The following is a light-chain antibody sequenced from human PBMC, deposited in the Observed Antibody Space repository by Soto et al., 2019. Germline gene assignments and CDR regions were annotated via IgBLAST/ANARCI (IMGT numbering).Light chain of an antibody. J-gene: IGKJ3*01. CDR1: QGISSA. V-gene: IGKV1-13*02. CDR3: QQFNSYPHT. CDR2: GAS. Sequence: AIQLTQPPSSLSASVGDRVTITCRASQGISSALAWYQQKPGKPPKLRIYGASSLQSGVPSRVSSSGSGTDFTLNISRLQPEDFATYYCQQFNSYPHTFGPGTKVDIK.